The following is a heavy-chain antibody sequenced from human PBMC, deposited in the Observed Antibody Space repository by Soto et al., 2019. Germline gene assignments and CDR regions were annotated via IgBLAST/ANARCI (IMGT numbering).Heavy chain of an antibody. CDR3: ARDNPYTNSFGNWFDP. D-gene: IGHD5-18*01. V-gene: IGHV1-69*01. Sequence: QVQLVQSGAEVKKPGSSVKVSCTATGGTFSTYAITWVRQAPGQGLEWMGGIIPGFGTTNYAQKFQGRVTISADEATGTAYLELSSLRSDDTAVYYCARDNPYTNSFGNWFDPWGQGTLVTVSS. J-gene: IGHJ5*02. CDR1: GGTFSTYA. CDR2: IIPGFGTT.